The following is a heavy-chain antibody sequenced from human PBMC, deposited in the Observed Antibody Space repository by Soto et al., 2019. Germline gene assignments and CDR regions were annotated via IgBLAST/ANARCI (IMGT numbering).Heavy chain of an antibody. J-gene: IGHJ4*02. CDR2: IWYDGSNK. CDR1: GFTFSSYG. V-gene: IGHV3-33*01. CDR3: ARGSRLLVYFDY. D-gene: IGHD1-26*01. Sequence: GGSLRLSCAASGFTFSSYGMHWVRQAPGKGLEWVAVIWYDGSNKYYADSVKGRFTISRDNSKNTLYLQMNSLRAEDTAVYYCARGSRLLVYFDYWGQGTLVTVSS.